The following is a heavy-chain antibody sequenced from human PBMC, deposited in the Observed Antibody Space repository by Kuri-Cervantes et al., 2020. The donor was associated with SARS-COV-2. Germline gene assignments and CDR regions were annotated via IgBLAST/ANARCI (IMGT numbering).Heavy chain of an antibody. CDR3: ARLYYDILTGYYRHYFDY. V-gene: IGHV4-34*01. J-gene: IGHJ4*02. D-gene: IGHD3-9*01. CDR1: GFTFRSYS. Sequence: SQTLSLTCAASGFTFRSYSFNWVRQAPGKGLEWIGEINHSGSTNYNPSLKSRVTISVDTSKNQFSLKLSSVTAADTAVYYCARLYYDILTGYYRHYFDYWGQGTLVTVSS. CDR2: INHSGST.